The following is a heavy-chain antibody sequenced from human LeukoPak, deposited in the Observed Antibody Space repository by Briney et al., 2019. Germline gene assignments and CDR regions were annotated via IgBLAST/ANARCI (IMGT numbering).Heavy chain of an antibody. CDR1: GFTFSSYE. D-gene: IGHD3-3*01. V-gene: IGHV3-48*03. CDR2: ISSSGSTI. CDR3: ARYGAYDFAY. Sequence: PGGSLRLSCAASGFTFSSYEMNWVRQAPGKGLEWVSYISSSGSTIYYADSVKGRFTISRDNAKNSLYLQMNSLRAEDTAVYYCARYGAYDFAYWGQGTLVTVSS. J-gene: IGHJ4*02.